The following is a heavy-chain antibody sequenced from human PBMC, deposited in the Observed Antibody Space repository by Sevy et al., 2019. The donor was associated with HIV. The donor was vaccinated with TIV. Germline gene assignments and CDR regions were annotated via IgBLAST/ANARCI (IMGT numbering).Heavy chain of an antibody. CDR2: IWNDGNNK. Sequence: GGSLRLSCAASGFTFRNYAMHWVRQAPGKGLEWVASIWNDGNNKYYTDSVKGRFTISRDNSKNPLYLQMNNLRVEDTAVYYCAGYSGTYSWDYWGQGALVTVSS. D-gene: IGHD1-26*01. CDR3: AGYSGTYSWDY. CDR1: GFTFRNYA. V-gene: IGHV3-33*01. J-gene: IGHJ4*02.